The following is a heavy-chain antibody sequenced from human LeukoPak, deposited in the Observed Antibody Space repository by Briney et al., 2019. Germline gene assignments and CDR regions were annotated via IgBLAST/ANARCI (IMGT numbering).Heavy chain of an antibody. J-gene: IGHJ6*03. CDR3: ARGRDGYNLNFYYMDV. CDR1: GYSISSGYC. D-gene: IGHD5-24*01. Sequence: SETLSLTCTVSGYSISSGYCWGWIRQPPGKGLEWIGYMHNSGSTKYNPSLKSRVTISVDMIKNHFSLNLRSVTAADTAMYFCARGRDGYNLNFYYMDVWGKGTTVTVSS. V-gene: IGHV4-38-2*02. CDR2: MHNSGST.